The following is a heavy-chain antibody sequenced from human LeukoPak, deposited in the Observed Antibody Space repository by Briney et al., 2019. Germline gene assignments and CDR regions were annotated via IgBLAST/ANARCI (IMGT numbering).Heavy chain of an antibody. D-gene: IGHD6-25*01. CDR1: GFTFSNAW. J-gene: IGHJ5*02. CDR2: IKRNSDGGTA. CDR3: TTYAAGGSWFDP. Sequence: GGSLRLSCAASGFTFSNAWMTWVRQAPGKGLEWVGRIKRNSDGGTADYAAAVEGRFTMSRDDSENTLYLQMNSLKTEDTAVYYCTTYAAGGSWFDPWGQGTLVTVSS. V-gene: IGHV3-15*01.